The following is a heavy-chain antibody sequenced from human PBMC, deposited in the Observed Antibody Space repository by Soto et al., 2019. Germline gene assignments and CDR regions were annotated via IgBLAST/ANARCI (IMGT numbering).Heavy chain of an antibody. CDR1: GFTFSDYY. D-gene: IGHD2-2*01. CDR2: ISSSGSTI. Sequence: QVQLVESGGGLVKPGGSLRLSCAASGFTFSDYYMSWIRQAPGKGLEWVSYISSSGSTIYYADSVKGRFTISRDNAKNSLYLQMNSLRAEDTAVYYCARAWGVVVPAAPGVHDAFDIWGQGTMVTVSS. J-gene: IGHJ3*02. CDR3: ARAWGVVVPAAPGVHDAFDI. V-gene: IGHV3-11*01.